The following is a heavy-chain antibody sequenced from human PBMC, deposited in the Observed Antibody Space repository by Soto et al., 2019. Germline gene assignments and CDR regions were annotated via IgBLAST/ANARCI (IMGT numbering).Heavy chain of an antibody. D-gene: IGHD7-27*01. V-gene: IGHV3-30-3*01. Sequence: QVQLVESGGGVVQPGRSLRLSCAASGFTFSSYAMHWVRQAPGKGLEWVAVISYDGSNKYYADSVKGRFTISRDNSKNTLYLQMNSLRAEDTAVYYCARDSTPAWGQPRHEHGDAFDIWGQGTMVTVSS. CDR2: ISYDGSNK. CDR3: ARDSTPAWGQPRHEHGDAFDI. J-gene: IGHJ3*02. CDR1: GFTFSSYA.